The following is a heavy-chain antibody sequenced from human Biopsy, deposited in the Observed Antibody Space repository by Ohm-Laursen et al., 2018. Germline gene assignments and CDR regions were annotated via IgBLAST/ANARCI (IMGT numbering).Heavy chain of an antibody. V-gene: IGHV3-33*01. Sequence: LSLTCAASGFTLNKHGMHWVRQAPGKGLEWVAVIWFDGTNKHYADSVKGRFTISRDNSKNMLYLQMNTLRDADTAVYYCARDPRDTALGIFDYWGLGTLVTVSS. CDR3: ARDPRDTALGIFDY. D-gene: IGHD5-18*01. J-gene: IGHJ4*02. CDR1: GFTLNKHG. CDR2: IWFDGTNK.